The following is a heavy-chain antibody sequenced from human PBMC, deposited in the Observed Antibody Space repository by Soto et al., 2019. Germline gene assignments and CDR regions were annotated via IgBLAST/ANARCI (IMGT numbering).Heavy chain of an antibody. V-gene: IGHV1-3*01. J-gene: IGHJ6*02. Sequence: ASVKVSCKASGYTFTSYAMHWVRQAPGQRLEWMGWINAGNGNTKYSQKFQGRVTITRDTSASTAYMELSSLRSEDTAVYYCARDSDYSVSSTMDVWGQGTTVTVS. CDR2: INAGNGNT. CDR1: GYTFTSYA. D-gene: IGHD2-2*01. CDR3: ARDSDYSVSSTMDV.